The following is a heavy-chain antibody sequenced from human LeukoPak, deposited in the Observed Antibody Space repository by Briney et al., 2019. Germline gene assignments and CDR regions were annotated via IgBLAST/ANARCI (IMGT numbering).Heavy chain of an antibody. J-gene: IGHJ5*02. CDR2: ISGSGGST. V-gene: IGHV3-23*01. D-gene: IGHD3-10*01. CDR1: GFTFSSYA. CDR3: AKAPMVRGVMYAFDP. Sequence: GGSLRLSCAASGFTFSSYAMSWVRQAPGKGLEWVSAISGSGGSTYYADSVKVRFTISRDNSKNTLYLQMNSLRAEDTAVYYCAKAPMVRGVMYAFDPWGQGTLVTVSS.